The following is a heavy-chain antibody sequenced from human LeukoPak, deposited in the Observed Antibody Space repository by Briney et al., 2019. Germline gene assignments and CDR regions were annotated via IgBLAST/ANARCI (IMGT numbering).Heavy chain of an antibody. CDR2: IYYSGST. J-gene: IGHJ6*03. D-gene: IGHD3-3*01. CDR1: GGSFSGYY. V-gene: IGHV4-59*01. Sequence: SETLSLTCAVYGGSFSGYYWSWIRQPPGKGLEWIGYIYYSGSTNYNPSLKSRVTISVDTSKNQFSLKLSSVTAADTAVYYCARAYYDFWSGPRYYYMDVWGKGTTVTVSS. CDR3: ARAYYDFWSGPRYYYMDV.